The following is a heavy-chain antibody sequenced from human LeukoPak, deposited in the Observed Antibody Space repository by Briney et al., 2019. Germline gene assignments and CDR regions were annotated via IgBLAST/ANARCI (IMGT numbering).Heavy chain of an antibody. D-gene: IGHD2-2*01. CDR1: GYTFINFG. V-gene: IGHV1-18*01. Sequence: ASVTVSCKASGYTFINFGISWVRQAPGQGLQWMGWISGYNGNTKYAHKFQGRVTMTTDTSPSTAYMELRSLRSDDTAVYYCARDRAGSTEGYFDLWGRGTLVTVSS. CDR2: ISGYNGNT. J-gene: IGHJ2*01. CDR3: ARDRAGSTEGYFDL.